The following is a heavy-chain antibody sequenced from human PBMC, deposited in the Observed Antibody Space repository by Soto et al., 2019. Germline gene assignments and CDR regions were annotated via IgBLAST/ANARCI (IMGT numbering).Heavy chain of an antibody. D-gene: IGHD2-21*01. J-gene: IGHJ6*03. CDR2: INHSGST. Sequence: PSETLSLTCAVYGGSFSGYYWSWIRQPPGKGLEWIGEINHSGSTNYNPSLKSRVTISVDTSKNQFSLKLSSVTAADTAVYYCARNSAQFEVLYYMDVWGKGTTVTVSS. CDR1: GGSFSGYY. CDR3: ARNSAQFEVLYYMDV. V-gene: IGHV4-34*01.